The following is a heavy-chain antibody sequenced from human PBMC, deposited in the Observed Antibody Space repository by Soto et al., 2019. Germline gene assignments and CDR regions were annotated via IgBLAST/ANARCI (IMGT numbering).Heavy chain of an antibody. J-gene: IGHJ6*02. CDR2: ISYDGSNK. CDR1: GFTFSSYG. V-gene: IGHV3-30*18. D-gene: IGHD7-27*01. CDR3: AKDLLGPGRAYGMDV. Sequence: QVQLVESGGGVVQPGRSLRLSCAASGFTFSSYGMHWVRQAPGKGLEWVAVISYDGSNKYYADSVKGLFTISRDNSKNTLYLQMNSLRAEDTAVYYCAKDLLGPGRAYGMDVWGQGTTVTVSS.